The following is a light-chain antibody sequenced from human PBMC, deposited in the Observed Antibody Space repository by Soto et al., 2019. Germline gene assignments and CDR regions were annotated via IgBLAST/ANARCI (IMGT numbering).Light chain of an antibody. CDR2: AAS. J-gene: IGKJ1*01. V-gene: IGKV1-39*01. CDR1: QSIRSY. CDR3: QQSYSTLGT. Sequence: DIQMTQSPSSLSASVGDRVTITCRASQSIRSYLNWYQQKPGKAPKLLIYAASSLQSGVPSRFSGSGSGTDFTLTSSSLQPEDFATYYCQQSYSTLGTFGQGTKVEIK.